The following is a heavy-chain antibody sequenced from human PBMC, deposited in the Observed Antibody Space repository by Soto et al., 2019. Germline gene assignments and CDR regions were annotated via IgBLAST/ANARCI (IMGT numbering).Heavy chain of an antibody. CDR1: GGSISSGGYY. V-gene: IGHV4-31*03. CDR3: ARGGIAAAAPPDY. D-gene: IGHD6-13*01. CDR2: IYYSGST. Sequence: QVQLQESGPALVKPSQTLSLTCTVSGGSISSGGYYWSWIRQHPGKGLELIGYIYYSGSTSYNPSLKSRVTVSVATSTNQLSLTLGSVTAANTAVYYCARGGIAAAAPPDYWGQGTLVTVSS. J-gene: IGHJ4*02.